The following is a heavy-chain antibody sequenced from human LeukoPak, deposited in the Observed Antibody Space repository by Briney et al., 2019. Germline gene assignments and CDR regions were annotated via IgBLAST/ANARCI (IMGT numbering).Heavy chain of an antibody. D-gene: IGHD2/OR15-2a*01. CDR2: ISSSGATK. J-gene: IGHJ3*02. CDR1: GLTFSSYA. CDR3: ARSNRDAFDM. Sequence: QPGGSLRLSCAASGLTFSSYAMSWVRQAPGKGLEWVSYISSSGATKYYADSVKGRFTLSRDNTKKSLSLQMNSLRAEDTAIYYCARSNRDAFDMWGQGTVVTVSS. V-gene: IGHV3-48*04.